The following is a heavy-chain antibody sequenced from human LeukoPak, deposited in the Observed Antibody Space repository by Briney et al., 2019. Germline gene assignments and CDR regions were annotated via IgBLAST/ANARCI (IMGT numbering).Heavy chain of an antibody. CDR3: ARGASTTVTNRNYFDY. D-gene: IGHD4-11*01. CDR2: IIPILGIA. Sequence: ASVKVSCKASGGTFSSYAISWVRQAPGQGLEWMGRIIPILGIANYAQKFQGRVTITADKSTSTAYMELSRLRSDDTAVYYCARGASTTVTNRNYFDYWGQGTLVTVSS. V-gene: IGHV1-69*04. J-gene: IGHJ4*02. CDR1: GGTFSSYA.